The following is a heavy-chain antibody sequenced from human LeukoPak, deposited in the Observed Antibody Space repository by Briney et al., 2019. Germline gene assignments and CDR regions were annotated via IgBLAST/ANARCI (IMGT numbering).Heavy chain of an antibody. Sequence: SQTLSLTCAISGDSVSSNSAAWNWIRQSPSRGLEWLGRTYYRSKWYKEYAVSVKSRITINPDTSKNQFSLQLNSVTPEDTAVYYCARRYCTNGVCYGGFDYWGQGTLVTVSS. D-gene: IGHD2-8*01. J-gene: IGHJ4*02. V-gene: IGHV6-1*01. CDR1: GDSVSSNSAA. CDR2: TYYRSKWYK. CDR3: ARRYCTNGVCYGGFDY.